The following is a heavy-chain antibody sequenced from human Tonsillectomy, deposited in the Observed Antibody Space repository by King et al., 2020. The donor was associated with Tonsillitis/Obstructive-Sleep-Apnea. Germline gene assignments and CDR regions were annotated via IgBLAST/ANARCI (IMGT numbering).Heavy chain of an antibody. V-gene: IGHV3-23*04. J-gene: IGHJ4*02. CDR2: LIGSGAST. D-gene: IGHD3-10*01. CDR3: AKGSMGQGVMSEDY. Sequence: VQLVESGGGLVQPGGSLRLSCAASGFTFSSFAMNWVRQAPGQGLEWVSALIGSGASTYYADSVKGRFTISRDNSKNTLYLQMNSLRAEDTAVYYCAKGSMGQGVMSEDYWGQGTPVTVSS. CDR1: GFTFSSFA.